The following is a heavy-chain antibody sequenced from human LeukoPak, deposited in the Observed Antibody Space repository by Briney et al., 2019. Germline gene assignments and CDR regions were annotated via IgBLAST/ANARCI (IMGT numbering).Heavy chain of an antibody. J-gene: IGHJ6*02. CDR2: MNPNSGNT. V-gene: IGHV1-8*01. CDR1: GYTLTSYD. CDR3: ARGRRSTVFGYYYYGMDV. D-gene: IGHD3-10*01. Sequence: ASVKVSCKASGYTLTSYDINWVRQATGQGLEWMGWMNPNSGNTGYAQKFQGRVTMTRNTSISTAYMELSSLRSEDTAVYYCARGRRSTVFGYYYYGMDVWGQGTTVTVSS.